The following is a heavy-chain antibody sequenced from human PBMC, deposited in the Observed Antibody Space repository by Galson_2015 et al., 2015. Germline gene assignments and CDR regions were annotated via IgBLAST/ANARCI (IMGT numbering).Heavy chain of an antibody. V-gene: IGHV3-23*01. J-gene: IGHJ2*01. D-gene: IGHD2-15*01. CDR2: ISGSSDTT. Sequence: SLRLSCAASGFTFSSYAMSWVRQAPGKGLEWVSSISGSSDTTYYADSAKGRFTISRDNSKNTLYLQMNSLRAEDTAVYYCARYSDSWYFDLWGRGTLFTVSS. CDR1: GFTFSSYA. CDR3: ARYSDSWYFDL.